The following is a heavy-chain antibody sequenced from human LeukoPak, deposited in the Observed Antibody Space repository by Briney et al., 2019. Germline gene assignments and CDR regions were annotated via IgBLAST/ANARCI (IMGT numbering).Heavy chain of an antibody. CDR1: GFTFSTYT. J-gene: IGHJ6*02. CDR3: ARGRFFYGWGIDV. Sequence: GGSLRLSCAASGFTFSTYTMAWVRQAPGGGLEWVSGMSGDGGNIDYADSVKGRFAISRDNAENSLSLQMNSLTVEDTAVYFCARGRFFYGWGIDVWGQGTTVIVSS. D-gene: IGHD2/OR15-2a*01. CDR2: MSGDGGNI. V-gene: IGHV3-23*01.